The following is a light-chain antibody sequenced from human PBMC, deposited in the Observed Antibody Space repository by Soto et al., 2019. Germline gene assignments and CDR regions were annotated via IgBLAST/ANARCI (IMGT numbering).Light chain of an antibody. CDR2: EVS. Sequence: QSALTQPPSASGSPGQSVTISCTGTSSDVGGYNYVSRYQQHPGKAPKVMIYEVSKRPSGVPDRFSGSKSGNTASLTVSGLQAEDEADYYCSSYAGSNFWVFGGGTKLTVL. CDR1: SSDVGGYNY. V-gene: IGLV2-8*01. J-gene: IGLJ3*02. CDR3: SSYAGSNFWV.